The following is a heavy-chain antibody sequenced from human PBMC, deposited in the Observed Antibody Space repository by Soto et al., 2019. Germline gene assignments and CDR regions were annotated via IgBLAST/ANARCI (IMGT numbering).Heavy chain of an antibody. CDR1: GFTFSYYS. J-gene: IGHJ4*02. D-gene: IGHD1-26*01. V-gene: IGHV3-48*01. CDR3: ARETVSGSLDY. CDR2: ISSSSTAI. Sequence: EVQLVESGGGLVQPGGSLRLSCAASGFTFSYYSVNWVRQAPGKGLEWLSYISSSSTAIYYAESVKGRFTISRDNAKNSLYLQVNSLRAEDTAVYYCARETVSGSLDYWCQGTLVTVSS.